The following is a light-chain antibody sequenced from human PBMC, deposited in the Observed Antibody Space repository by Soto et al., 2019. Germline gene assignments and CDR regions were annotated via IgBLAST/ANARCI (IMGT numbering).Light chain of an antibody. Sequence: MIETEAKLSVYARNVAPGSCGTSQSVSSYLAWYQQKPGQAPRLLIFGASTRATGIPARFSGSCSGTEFTLTSISLRPSDFAAYYCHQYHYSPPVTFGGGTKVDI. CDR1: QSVSSY. J-gene: IGKJ4*01. V-gene: IGKV3-15*01. CDR2: GAS. CDR3: HQYHYSPPVT.